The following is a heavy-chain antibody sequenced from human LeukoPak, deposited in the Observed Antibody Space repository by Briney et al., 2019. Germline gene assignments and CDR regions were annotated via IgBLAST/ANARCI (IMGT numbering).Heavy chain of an antibody. D-gene: IGHD3-3*01. J-gene: IGHJ4*02. CDR3: ARDSFHIGFLEWSTPFGGFDY. V-gene: IGHV3-11*04. CDR2: ISSSGSTI. CDR1: GFTFSDYY. Sequence: GGSLRLSCAASGFTFSDYYMSWIRQAPGKGLEWVSYISSSGSTIYYADSVKGRFTISRDNAKNSLYLQMNSLRAEDTAVYYCARDSFHIGFLEWSTPFGGFDYWGQGTLVTVSS.